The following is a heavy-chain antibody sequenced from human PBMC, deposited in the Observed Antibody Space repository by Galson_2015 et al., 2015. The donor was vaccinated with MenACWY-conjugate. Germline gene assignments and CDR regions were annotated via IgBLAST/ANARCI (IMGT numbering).Heavy chain of an antibody. CDR3: AKGGTGYGNFEH. CDR2: INNDGSGT. Sequence: SLRLSCAVSGFTSSNDWMHWVRQAPGKGLVWVSRINNDGSGTYYADSVKGRFAISRDNAKNTLYLEMNSLRSEDTAVYYCAKGGTGYGNFEHWGQGTLVTVSS. D-gene: IGHD5-12*01. CDR1: GFTSSNDW. V-gene: IGHV3-74*01. J-gene: IGHJ4*02.